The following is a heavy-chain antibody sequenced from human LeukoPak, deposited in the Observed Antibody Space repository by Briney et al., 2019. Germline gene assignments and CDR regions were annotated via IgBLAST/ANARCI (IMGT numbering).Heavy chain of an antibody. J-gene: IGHJ3*02. CDR2: INPKTGGT. Sequence: ASVKVSCKASGYTFTGYHMHWVRQAPGQGLEWMGWINPKTGGTKYVQKFQGRVTMTRDTSISTGSMELSRLRSDDTAIYYCTRDSYYYESSAETNNAFDIWGQGTMVTVSS. CDR1: GYTFTGYH. CDR3: TRDSYYYESSAETNNAFDI. V-gene: IGHV1-2*02. D-gene: IGHD3-22*01.